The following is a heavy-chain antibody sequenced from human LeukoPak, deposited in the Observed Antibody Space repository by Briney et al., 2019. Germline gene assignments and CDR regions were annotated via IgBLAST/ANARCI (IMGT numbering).Heavy chain of an antibody. CDR1: GFTFSSYA. Sequence: GGSLRLSCAASGFTFSSYAMHWVRQAPGKGLEWVAVISYDGSNKYYADSVKGRFTISRDNSENTLYLQMNSLRAEDTAVYYCARDRAYGDYRDAFDIWGQGTMVTVSS. J-gene: IGHJ3*02. D-gene: IGHD4-17*01. CDR3: ARDRAYGDYRDAFDI. V-gene: IGHV3-30*04. CDR2: ISYDGSNK.